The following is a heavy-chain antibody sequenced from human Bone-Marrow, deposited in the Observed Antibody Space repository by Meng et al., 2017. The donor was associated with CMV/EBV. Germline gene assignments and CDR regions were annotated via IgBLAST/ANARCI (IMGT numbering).Heavy chain of an antibody. CDR2: IRFDGNNE. J-gene: IGHJ4*02. D-gene: IGHD6-6*01. CDR1: GFYFHFYV. Sequence: GGSLRLSCAASGFYFHFYVMHWVRQAPGSGLEWVSSIRFDGNNESYADSVKGRFSISRDNSKNTLYLQMNSVRDEDTAVYFCARGYGLSIAARPDFDYWGQGNLVNVSS. V-gene: IGHV3-30*02. CDR3: ARGYGLSIAARPDFDY.